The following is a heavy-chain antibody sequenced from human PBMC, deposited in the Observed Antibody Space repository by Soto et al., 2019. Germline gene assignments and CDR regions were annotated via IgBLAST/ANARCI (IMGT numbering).Heavy chain of an antibody. Sequence: PSETLSLTCTVSGGSMSEYFWSWIRQSPGKGLEWIGYVYYLGSTDYNPSLKSRVTISVDTSKRQFSLKLSSVTDADTAVYYCARDGYDGSGSPYPAYWGPGAQVTVSS. CDR3: ARDGYDGSGSPYPAY. J-gene: IGHJ4*02. CDR2: VYYLGST. CDR1: GGSMSEYF. D-gene: IGHD3-10*01. V-gene: IGHV4-59*01.